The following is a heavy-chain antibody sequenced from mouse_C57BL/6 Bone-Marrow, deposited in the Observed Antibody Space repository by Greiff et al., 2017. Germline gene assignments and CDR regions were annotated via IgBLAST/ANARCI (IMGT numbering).Heavy chain of an antibody. Sequence: VQLQQSGAELVKPGASVKLSCTASGFNIKDYYMHWVKQRTEPGLEWIGSIDPEDGETKYAPKFQVKATIIADTSSKTAYLQLSSLTSEDTAVYYCARLRYPPYARDYWGQRTSVTVSS. CDR3: ARLRYPPYARDY. V-gene: IGHV14-2*01. CDR1: GFNIKDYY. D-gene: IGHD1-1*01. CDR2: IDPEDGET. J-gene: IGHJ4*01.